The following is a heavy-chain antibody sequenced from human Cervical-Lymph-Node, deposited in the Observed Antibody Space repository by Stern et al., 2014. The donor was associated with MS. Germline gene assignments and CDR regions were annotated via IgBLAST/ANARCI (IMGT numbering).Heavy chain of an antibody. CDR1: GYSFTANW. Sequence: QLVQSGAEVKKPGESLKISCKGSGYSFTANWIAWVRLMPGTGLEWMGIIYPGDSDTRSRPSFQGQVTISADKSISTAYLQWSSLKASDTAMYYCARDYGDYAFDYWGQGTLVTVSS. CDR2: IYPGDSDT. V-gene: IGHV5-51*01. D-gene: IGHD4-17*01. CDR3: ARDYGDYAFDY. J-gene: IGHJ4*02.